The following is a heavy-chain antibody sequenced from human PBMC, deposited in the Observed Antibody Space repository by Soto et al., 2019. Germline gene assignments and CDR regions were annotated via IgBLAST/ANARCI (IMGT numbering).Heavy chain of an antibody. J-gene: IGHJ4*02. Sequence: GGSLRLSCAASGFTFSSYAMSWVRQAPGKGLEWVSAISGSGGSTYYADSVKGRFTISRDNSKNTLYLQMNSLRAEDTAVYYCAKVLRPGTAMAYFDYWGQGTLVTVSS. V-gene: IGHV3-23*01. D-gene: IGHD5-18*01. CDR2: ISGSGGST. CDR3: AKVLRPGTAMAYFDY. CDR1: GFTFSSYA.